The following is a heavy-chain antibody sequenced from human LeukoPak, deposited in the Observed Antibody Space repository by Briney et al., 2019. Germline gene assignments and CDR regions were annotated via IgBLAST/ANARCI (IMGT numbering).Heavy chain of an antibody. V-gene: IGHV1-69*01. D-gene: IGHD6-6*01. J-gene: IGHJ3*02. CDR1: GGTFSSYA. CDR2: IIPIFGTA. CDR3: ARVQIAARPGSLGAFDI. Sequence: GSSVKVSCKASGGTFSSYAISWVRQAPGQGLEWMGGIIPIFGTANYAQKFQGRVTITADESTSTAYMELSSLRSEDTAVYYCARVQIAARPGSLGAFDIWAKGQWSPSLQ.